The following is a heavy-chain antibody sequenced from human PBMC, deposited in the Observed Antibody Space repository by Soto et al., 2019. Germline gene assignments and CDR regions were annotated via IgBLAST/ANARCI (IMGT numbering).Heavy chain of an antibody. J-gene: IGHJ6*04. CDR3: ARVMYSSSWYDYYYYYGMDV. D-gene: IGHD6-13*01. CDR1: GFTFRSYA. V-gene: IGHV3-30-3*01. CDR2: ISYDGSNK. Sequence: GGALRLSCAAPGFTFRSYAIHWVRQAPGKGRGGVAVISYDGSNKYYADSVKGRFTISRDNSKNTLYLQMNSLRAEDTAVYYCARVMYSSSWYDYYYYYGMDVWGKGTTVTVSS.